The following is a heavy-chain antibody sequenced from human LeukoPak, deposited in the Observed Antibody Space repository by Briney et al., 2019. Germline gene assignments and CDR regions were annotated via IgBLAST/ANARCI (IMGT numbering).Heavy chain of an antibody. V-gene: IGHV3-30-3*01. CDR2: ISYDGSNK. Sequence: GGSLRLSCAASGFTFSNYAMHWVRPAPGKGLEWVTIISYDGSNKYYADSVKGRFTISRDNSKNTLYPQMNSLRAEDTAVYYCARDLGGGSLFDYWGQGTLVTVSS. D-gene: IGHD2-15*01. J-gene: IGHJ4*02. CDR1: GFTFSNYA. CDR3: ARDLGGGSLFDY.